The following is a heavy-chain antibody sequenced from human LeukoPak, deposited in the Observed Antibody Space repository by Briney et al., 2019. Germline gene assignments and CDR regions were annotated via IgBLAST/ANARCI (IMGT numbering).Heavy chain of an antibody. CDR3: ARAAVVPAASEVDY. Sequence: GSLRLSCAASGFTVSSNYMSWVRQAPGKGLEWVSVIYSGGSTYYADSVKGRFTTSRDNSKNTLYLQMNSLRAEDTAVYYCARAAVVPAASEVDYWGQGTLVTVSS. V-gene: IGHV3-53*01. D-gene: IGHD2-2*01. CDR2: IYSGGST. J-gene: IGHJ4*02. CDR1: GFTVSSNY.